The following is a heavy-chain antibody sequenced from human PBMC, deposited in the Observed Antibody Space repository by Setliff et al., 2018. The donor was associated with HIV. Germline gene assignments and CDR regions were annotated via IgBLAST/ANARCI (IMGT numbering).Heavy chain of an antibody. CDR1: NDSINYQY. CDR3: ARGRRRSSTPYYFDY. J-gene: IGHJ4*02. Sequence: PSETLSLTCTVSNDSINYQYWAWIRQPPGKGLEWIGSIYYSGNTNYNPSLKSRVTISIDTSKSQFTLKLTSVSAADTAMYYWARGRRRSSTPYYFDYWGQGTLVTVSS. V-gene: IGHV4-59*11. CDR2: IYYSGNT.